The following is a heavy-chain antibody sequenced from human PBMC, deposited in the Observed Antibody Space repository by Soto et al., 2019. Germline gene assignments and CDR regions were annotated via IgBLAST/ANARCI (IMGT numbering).Heavy chain of an antibody. D-gene: IGHD6-19*01. J-gene: IGHJ3*02. CDR3: ARDNYSSGWYPPQGAFDI. Sequence: GASVKVSCKASGYTFISYGISWVRQAPGQGLEWMGWISAYNGNTNYAQKLQGRVTMTTDTSTSTAYMELRSLRSDDTAVYYCARDNYSSGWYPPQGAFDIWGQGTMVTVSS. CDR2: ISAYNGNT. CDR1: GYTFISYG. V-gene: IGHV1-18*01.